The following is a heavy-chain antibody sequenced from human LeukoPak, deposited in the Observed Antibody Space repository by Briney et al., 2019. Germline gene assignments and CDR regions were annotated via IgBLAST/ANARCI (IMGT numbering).Heavy chain of an antibody. Sequence: SETLSLTCTVSGGSISSSSYYWGWIRQPPGKGLEWIGSIYYSGSTYYNPSLKSRVTISVDTSKNQFSLKLSSVTAADTAVYYCASYAYNYRGGFDSWGQGILVTVSS. J-gene: IGHJ5*01. CDR1: GGSISSSSYY. CDR3: ASYAYNYRGGFDS. V-gene: IGHV4-39*01. D-gene: IGHD5-18*01. CDR2: IYYSGST.